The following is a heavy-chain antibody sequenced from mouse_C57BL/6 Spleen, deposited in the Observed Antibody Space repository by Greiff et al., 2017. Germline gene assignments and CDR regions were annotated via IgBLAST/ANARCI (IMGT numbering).Heavy chain of an antibody. CDR1: GYTFTDYY. Sequence: VQLQQSGPELVKPGASVKISCKASGYTFTDYYMNWVKQSHGKSLEWIGDINPNNGGTSYNQKFKGKATLTVDKSSSTAYMELRSLTSEDSAVYYCARGSYYGLDYWGQGTTLTVSS. CDR3: ARGSYYGLDY. D-gene: IGHD2-1*01. CDR2: INPNNGGT. J-gene: IGHJ2*01. V-gene: IGHV1-26*01.